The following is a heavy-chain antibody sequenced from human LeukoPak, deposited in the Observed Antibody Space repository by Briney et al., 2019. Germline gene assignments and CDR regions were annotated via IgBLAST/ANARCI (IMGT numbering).Heavy chain of an antibody. Sequence: GGSLRLSCSASGFTFSSYAMHWVRQAPGKGLEYVSAISSNGGSTYYADSVKGRFTISRDNSKNTLYLQMNSLRAEDTAVYSCARGYCTSSSCYNDYWGQGTLVTVSS. CDR2: ISSNGGST. D-gene: IGHD2-2*02. J-gene: IGHJ4*02. V-gene: IGHV3-64*04. CDR1: GFTFSSYA. CDR3: ARGYCTSSSCYNDY.